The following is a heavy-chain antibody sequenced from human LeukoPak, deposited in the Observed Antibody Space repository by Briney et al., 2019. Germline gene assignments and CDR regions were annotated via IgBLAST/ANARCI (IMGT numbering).Heavy chain of an antibody. Sequence: ASVKVSCKASGYTFTSYDINWVRQATGQGLEWMGWMNPNSGNTGYAQKFQGRVTMTRNTSISTAYMKLSSLRSGDTAVYYCAREEPYDSTINWFDPWGQGTLVTVSS. J-gene: IGHJ5*02. CDR1: GYTFTSYD. CDR3: AREEPYDSTINWFDP. V-gene: IGHV1-8*01. D-gene: IGHD3-22*01. CDR2: MNPNSGNT.